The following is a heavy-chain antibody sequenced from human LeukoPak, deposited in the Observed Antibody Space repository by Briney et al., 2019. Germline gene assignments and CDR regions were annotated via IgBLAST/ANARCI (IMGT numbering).Heavy chain of an antibody. J-gene: IGHJ6*03. D-gene: IGHD3-3*01. V-gene: IGHV3-23*01. CDR1: GFTFSSYA. CDR2: ISGSGGST. Sequence: PGGSLRLSCAASGFTFSSYAMSWVRQAPGKGPEWVSAISGSGGSTYYADSVKGRFTISRDNSKNTLYLQMNSLRAEDTAVYYCAKRVFFGYYYYYMDVWGKGTTVTVSS. CDR3: AKRVFFGYYYYYMDV.